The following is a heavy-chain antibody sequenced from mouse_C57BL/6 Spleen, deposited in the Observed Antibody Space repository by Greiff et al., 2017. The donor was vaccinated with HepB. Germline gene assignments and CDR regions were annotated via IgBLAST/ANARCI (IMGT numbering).Heavy chain of an antibody. CDR2: IDPSDSET. J-gene: IGHJ4*01. Sequence: QVQLQQPGAELVRPGSSVKLSCKASGYTFTSYWMHWVKQRPIQGLEWIGNIDPSDSETNYNQKFKDKATLTVDKSSSTAYMQLSSLTSEDSAVYYCAIGYGTLYYYAMDYWGQGTSVTVSS. CDR1: GYTFTSYW. D-gene: IGHD1-1*01. CDR3: AIGYGTLYYYAMDY. V-gene: IGHV1-52*01.